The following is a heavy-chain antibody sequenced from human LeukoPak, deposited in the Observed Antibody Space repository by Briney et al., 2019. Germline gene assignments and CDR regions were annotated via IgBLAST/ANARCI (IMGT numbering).Heavy chain of an antibody. V-gene: IGHV4-4*07. CDR1: GGAISNFY. CDR3: ARNRTSYYEEIPFDV. CDR2: IYGSGGT. Sequence: PSETLSLTCSVSGGAISNFYWSWIRQSAGKGLEWIGQIYGSGGTNYNPSLKSRVTMSTDKSKNQISLRLTSVTAADTAVYYCARNRTSYYEEIPFDVWGQGTMVTVSS. D-gene: IGHD3/OR15-3a*01. J-gene: IGHJ3*01.